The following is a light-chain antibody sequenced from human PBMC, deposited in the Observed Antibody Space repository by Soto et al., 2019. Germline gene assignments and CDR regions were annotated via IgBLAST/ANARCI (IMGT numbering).Light chain of an antibody. CDR3: QQRSSWLPLP. CDR2: DAF. J-gene: IGKJ4*01. CDR1: QSVSSY. Sequence: EIVLTQSPATLSLSPGERATLSCRASQSVSSYLAWYQQKPGQAPRLLIYDAFNRATGIPARFSGSGSGTDFTLTISSLEPEDFAVYYCQQRSSWLPLPFGGGPKV. V-gene: IGKV3-11*01.